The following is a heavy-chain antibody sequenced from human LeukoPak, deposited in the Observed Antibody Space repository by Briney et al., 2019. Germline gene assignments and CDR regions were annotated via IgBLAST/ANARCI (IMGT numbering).Heavy chain of an antibody. CDR3: AAGCSSTGCYLKGPLDY. J-gene: IGHJ4*02. CDR2: IIPIFGTA. Sequence: GALVKVSCKASGGTFSSYAISWVRQAPGQGLEWMGGIIPIFGTANYAQKFQGRVTITADESTSTAYMELSSLRSEDTAVYYCAAGCSSTGCYLKGPLDYWGQGTLVTVSS. V-gene: IGHV1-69*01. CDR1: GGTFSSYA. D-gene: IGHD2-2*01.